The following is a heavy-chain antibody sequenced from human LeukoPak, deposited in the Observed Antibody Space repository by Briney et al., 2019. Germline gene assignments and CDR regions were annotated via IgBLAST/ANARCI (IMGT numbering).Heavy chain of an antibody. D-gene: IGHD4-11*01. V-gene: IGHV3-48*03. Sequence: GGSLRLSCAASGFTFSGHEMNWVRQAPGKGLGWVSYISSTGATIYYADSVRGRFTISRDNAKNSLFLQMNSLRAEDTAIYYCARYSFSGSFDYWGQGTLVTVSS. CDR3: ARYSFSGSFDY. J-gene: IGHJ4*02. CDR1: GFTFSGHE. CDR2: ISSTGATI.